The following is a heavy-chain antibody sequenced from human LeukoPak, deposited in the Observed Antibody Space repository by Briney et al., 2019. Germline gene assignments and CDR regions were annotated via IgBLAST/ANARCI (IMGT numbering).Heavy chain of an antibody. CDR2: ISDSGGST. CDR3: VRGYSFGPYGMDV. J-gene: IGHJ6*02. V-gene: IGHV3-64D*09. CDR1: GFTVSSNY. D-gene: IGHD2-15*01. Sequence: GGSLRLSCAASGFTVSSNYMSWVRQAPGKGLEYVSAISDSGGSTYYADSVKGRFTISRDNSKNTLYLQMSSLRAEDTAVYFCVRGYSFGPYGMDVWGQGTAVTVSS.